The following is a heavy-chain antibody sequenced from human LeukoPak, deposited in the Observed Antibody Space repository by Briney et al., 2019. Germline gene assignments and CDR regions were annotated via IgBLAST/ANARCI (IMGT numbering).Heavy chain of an antibody. CDR1: GYTFTNYY. D-gene: IGHD6-13*01. J-gene: IGHJ5*02. CDR3: ARSAGQQRRFDP. V-gene: IGHV1-46*01. CDR2: INPSGGST. Sequence: ASVKVSCKASGYTFTNYYIHWVRQAPGQGLECMGIINPSGGSTSYAQKFQGRVTMTRDMSTSTVYMELSSLRSEDTAVYYCARSAGQQRRFDPWGQGTLVTVSS.